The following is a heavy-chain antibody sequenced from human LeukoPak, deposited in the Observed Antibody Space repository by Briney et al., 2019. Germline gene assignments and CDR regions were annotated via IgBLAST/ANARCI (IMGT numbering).Heavy chain of an antibody. D-gene: IGHD3-10*01. Sequence: KPSETLSLTCTVSGGSISSSSYYSGWIRQPPGKVLEWTGRIYYSGSTYYNPSLKSRVTISVDTSKNQFSLKLSSVTAADTAVYYCARRSSRVRGVISPFDYWGQGTLVTVSS. V-gene: IGHV4-39*01. CDR3: ARRSSRVRGVISPFDY. CDR1: GGSISSSSYY. CDR2: IYYSGST. J-gene: IGHJ4*02.